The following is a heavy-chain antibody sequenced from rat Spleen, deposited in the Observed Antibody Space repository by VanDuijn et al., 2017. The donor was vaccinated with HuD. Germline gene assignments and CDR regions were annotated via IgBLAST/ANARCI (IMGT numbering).Heavy chain of an antibody. J-gene: IGHJ2*01. D-gene: IGHD1-11*01. CDR2: INYSGST. V-gene: IGHV3-1*01. CDR1: GYSITSNF. Sequence: EVQLQESGPGLVKPSQSLSLTCSVTGYSITSNFWGWIRKFPGNKMEWMGFINYSGSTSYIPSLKSRISITRDTSKNHFFLHLNSVKTEDTATYYCARHTPFNYGTVGDYWGQGVMVTVSS. CDR3: ARHTPFNYGTVGDY.